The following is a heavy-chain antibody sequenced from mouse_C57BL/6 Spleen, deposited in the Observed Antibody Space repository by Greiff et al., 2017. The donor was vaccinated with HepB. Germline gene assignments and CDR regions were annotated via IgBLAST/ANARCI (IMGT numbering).Heavy chain of an antibody. D-gene: IGHD1-1*01. J-gene: IGHJ4*01. CDR1: GFSLTSYG. CDR2: IWGDGST. V-gene: IGHV2-3*01. Sequence: VKLMESGPGLVAPSQSLSITCTVSGFSLTSYGVSWVRQPPGKGLEWLGVIWGDGSTNYHSALISRLSISKDNSKDQVFLKLNSLQTGDTATYYCAKQVNYYGSSYYAMDYWGQGTSVTVSS. CDR3: AKQVNYYGSSYYAMDY.